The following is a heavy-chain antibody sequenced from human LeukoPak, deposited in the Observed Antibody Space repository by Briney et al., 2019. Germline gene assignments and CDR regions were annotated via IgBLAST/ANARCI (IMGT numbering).Heavy chain of an antibody. D-gene: IGHD3-22*01. CDR1: GFTFSSYA. CDR2: ISGSGGST. V-gene: IGHV3-23*01. Sequence: GGSLRLSCAASGFTFSSYAMSWVRQAPGKGLEWVSAISGSGGSTYYADSVKGRFTISRDSSKNTLYLQMNSLRAEDTAVYYCAKDLDPYYYDSSGYYYSFDYWGQGTLVTVSS. CDR3: AKDLDPYYYDSSGYYYSFDY. J-gene: IGHJ4*02.